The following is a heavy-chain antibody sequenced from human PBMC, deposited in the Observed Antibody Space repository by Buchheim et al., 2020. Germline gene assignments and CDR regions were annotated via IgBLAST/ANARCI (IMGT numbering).Heavy chain of an antibody. J-gene: IGHJ6*02. D-gene: IGHD2-15*01. CDR1: GGSFSGYY. V-gene: IGHV4-34*01. Sequence: QVQLQQWGAGLLKPSETLSLTCAVYGGSFSGYYWSWIRQPPGKGLEWIGEINHSGSTNYNPSLKSRVTISVDTSKNQFPLKLSSVTAADTAVYYCARVAQLGYCSGGSCYRPYYYYGMDVWGQGTT. CDR2: INHSGST. CDR3: ARVAQLGYCSGGSCYRPYYYYGMDV.